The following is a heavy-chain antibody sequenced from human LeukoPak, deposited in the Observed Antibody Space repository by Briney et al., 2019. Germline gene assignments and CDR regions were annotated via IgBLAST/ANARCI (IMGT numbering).Heavy chain of an antibody. CDR2: VRYSGTT. CDR3: ARHYYDSSGYRRDYYFDY. CDR1: GDSVSSSSDY. J-gene: IGHJ4*02. D-gene: IGHD3-22*01. V-gene: IGHV4-39*01. Sequence: PSETLSLTCTVSGDSVSSSSDYWGWIRQPPGEGLEWFGSVRYSGTTYYNPSLKSRITMSVDTSKNQFSLKLSSVTAADTAVYYCARHYYDSSGYRRDYYFDYWGQGTLVTVSS.